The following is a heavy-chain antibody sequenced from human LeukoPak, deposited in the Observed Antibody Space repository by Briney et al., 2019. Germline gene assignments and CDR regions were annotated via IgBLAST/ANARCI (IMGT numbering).Heavy chain of an antibody. D-gene: IGHD6-13*01. CDR2: ISVDNGRT. Sequence: ASVKVSCKASGYSFSTYGIIWVRQAPGQGLEWMGWISVDNGRTNYAPKVQGRVTMTADTSTSTAYMELRNLRPDDTAVYYCARCGYSSGWYCGIDDWGQGTLVTVSS. CDR3: ARCGYSSGWYCGIDD. J-gene: IGHJ4*02. CDR1: GYSFSTYG. V-gene: IGHV1-18*01.